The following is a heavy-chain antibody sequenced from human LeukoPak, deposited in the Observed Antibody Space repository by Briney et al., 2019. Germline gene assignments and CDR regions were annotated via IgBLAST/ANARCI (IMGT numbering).Heavy chain of an antibody. J-gene: IGHJ6*02. Sequence: SETLSLTCTVSGGSISSYYWSWIRQPPGKGLEWIGYIYYSGSTNYNPSLKSRVIISVDTSKNQFSLNLSSVTAADTAVYYCARMYDGYYYYGMDVWGQGTTVTVSS. CDR1: GGSISSYY. D-gene: IGHD1-1*01. CDR3: ARMYDGYYYYGMDV. CDR2: IYYSGST. V-gene: IGHV4-59*01.